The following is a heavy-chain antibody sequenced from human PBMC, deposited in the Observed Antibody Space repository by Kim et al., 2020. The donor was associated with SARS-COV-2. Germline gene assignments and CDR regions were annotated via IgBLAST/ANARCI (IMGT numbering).Heavy chain of an antibody. CDR1: GDSVSNNNAA. CDR2: TYYRSKWDN. CDR3: ASQTSEAAGQGAMDV. Sequence: SQTLSLTCVISGDSVSNNNAAWNWIRQSPSRGLEWLGRTYYRSKWDNDYRESLKSRETVNADTSKNQYSLQLDSVTPEDTGVDYCASQTSEAAGQGAMDV. D-gene: IGHD6-13*01. J-gene: IGHJ6*01. V-gene: IGHV6-1*01.